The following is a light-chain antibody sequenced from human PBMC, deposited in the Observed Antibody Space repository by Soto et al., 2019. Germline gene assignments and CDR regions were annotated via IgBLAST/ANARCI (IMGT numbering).Light chain of an antibody. CDR2: WAS. J-gene: IGKJ1*01. Sequence: DIVMTQSPDSLAVSLGERATINCKSSQSVLYSSNNNNYLAWYQQKPGQPPKLLIYWASTRESGVPDRFSGSGSGTDFTLTISSLQAEDVGVYYCQQYYSTPPTFGQGTKVEIK. CDR3: QQYYSTPPT. V-gene: IGKV4-1*01. CDR1: QSVLYSSNNNNY.